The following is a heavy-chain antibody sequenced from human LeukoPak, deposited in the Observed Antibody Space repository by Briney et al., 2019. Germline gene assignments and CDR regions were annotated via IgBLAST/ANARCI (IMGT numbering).Heavy chain of an antibody. CDR3: RVAAYYFDY. Sequence: GGSLRLSCTASGFTFGSYRMDWVRQAPGKGLEWVANIKQDGSEKYYVDSAKGRFTISRDNSKNTLYLQMNSLRAEDTAVYYCRVAAYYFDYWGQGTLVTVSS. V-gene: IGHV3-7*01. CDR1: GFTFGSYR. J-gene: IGHJ4*02. D-gene: IGHD6-19*01. CDR2: IKQDGSEK.